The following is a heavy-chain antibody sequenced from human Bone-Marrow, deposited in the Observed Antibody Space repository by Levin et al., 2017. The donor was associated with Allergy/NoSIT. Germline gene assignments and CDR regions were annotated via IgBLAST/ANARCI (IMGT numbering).Heavy chain of an antibody. V-gene: IGHV3-48*03. CDR1: GFTFSKFE. J-gene: IGHJ6*02. D-gene: IGHD3-3*01. Sequence: PGGSLRLSCATSGFTFSKFEMDWVRQAPGKGLEWVSYISSSGSSMSYADSVKGRFTISRDNTNSSVYLQMNSLRAEDTAVYYCARGTYYDFWTHSYGMDVWGQGTTVTVSS. CDR2: ISSSGSSM. CDR3: ARGTYYDFWTHSYGMDV.